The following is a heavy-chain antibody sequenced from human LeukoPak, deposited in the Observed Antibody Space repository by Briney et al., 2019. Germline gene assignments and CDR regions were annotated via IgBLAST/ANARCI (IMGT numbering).Heavy chain of an antibody. CDR1: GYTFTSYD. CDR3: ARALYSSSIRFYYYMDV. V-gene: IGHV1-8*01. CDR2: MNPNSGNT. Sequence: ASVKVSCKASGYTFTSYDINWVRQATGQGLESMGWMNPNSGNTGYAQKFQGRVTMTRNTSISTAYMELSSLRSEDTAVYYCARALYSSSIRFYYYMDVWGKGTTVTVSS. J-gene: IGHJ6*03. D-gene: IGHD6-6*01.